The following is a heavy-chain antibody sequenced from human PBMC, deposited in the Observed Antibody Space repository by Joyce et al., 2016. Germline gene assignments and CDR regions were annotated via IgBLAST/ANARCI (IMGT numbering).Heavy chain of an antibody. V-gene: IGHV3-23*01. Sequence: EVQLLESGGGFVQPGGSLRLSCASSGFTFDSYAMRWVRQAPGKGLEWVSTMTGRGGSTDYAASVEGRFTISRDNSENTLYLQMHSLRVEDTAVYYCAKEGYYPLDYWGQGTLVTVSP. D-gene: IGHD3-3*01. CDR2: MTGRGGST. J-gene: IGHJ4*02. CDR3: AKEGYYPLDY. CDR1: GFTFDSYA.